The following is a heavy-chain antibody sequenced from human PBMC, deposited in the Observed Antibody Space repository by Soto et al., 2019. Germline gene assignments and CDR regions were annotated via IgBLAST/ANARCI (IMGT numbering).Heavy chain of an antibody. J-gene: IGHJ5*02. CDR2: IYHSGST. V-gene: IGHV4-30-2*01. D-gene: IGHD5-18*01. CDR1: GGSISSGGYS. Sequence: SETLSLTCAVSGGSISSGGYSWSWIRQPPGKGLEWIGYIYHSGSTYYNPSLKSRVTISVDRSKNQFSLKLSSVTAADTAVYYCARKGGYSYWGWFDPWGQGTLVTVSS. CDR3: ARKGGYSYWGWFDP.